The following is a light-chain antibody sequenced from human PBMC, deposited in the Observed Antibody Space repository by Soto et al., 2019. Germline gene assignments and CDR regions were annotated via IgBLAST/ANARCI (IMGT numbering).Light chain of an antibody. CDR1: QSVNID. Sequence: EIVLTQSPATLSLSPGERATLSSRASQSVNIDFAWYQHKPGQAPRLLIYDASKRATGIPARFSGSGSGTDFTLTISSLEPEDFAVYSCQHRHTFGPGTKVDSK. CDR2: DAS. CDR3: QHRHT. V-gene: IGKV3-11*01. J-gene: IGKJ3*01.